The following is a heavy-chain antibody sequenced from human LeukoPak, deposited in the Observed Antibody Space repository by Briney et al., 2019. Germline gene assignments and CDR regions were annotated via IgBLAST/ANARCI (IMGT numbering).Heavy chain of an antibody. Sequence: SETLPLTCTVSGDSISGHYWSWIRQAPGKGLEWIGYIWYSGTTKYNPSLKSRVTISVDTSKNQFSLKLSSVTAADTAVYYCARMIGPYYFDYWGQGTLVTVSS. CDR3: ARMIGPYYFDY. CDR2: IWYSGTT. V-gene: IGHV4-59*11. J-gene: IGHJ4*02. CDR1: GDSISGHY. D-gene: IGHD3-22*01.